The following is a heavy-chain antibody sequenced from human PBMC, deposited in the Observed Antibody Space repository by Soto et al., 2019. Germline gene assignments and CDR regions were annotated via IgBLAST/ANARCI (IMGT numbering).Heavy chain of an antibody. CDR2: ISYNRRNE. V-gene: IGHV3-30*18. D-gene: IGHD3-10*01. J-gene: IGHJ4*02. CDR1: GFTFSSYG. Sequence: PGGSLRLSCAASGFTFSSYGMHWVRQAPGKGLEWVAVISYNRRNEYYADTVKGRFTISRDNSNDTLYLQMKSLRPEDTAVYYCAKESNVYGSGSYYKNWGQGTLVTVSS. CDR3: AKESNVYGSGSYYKN.